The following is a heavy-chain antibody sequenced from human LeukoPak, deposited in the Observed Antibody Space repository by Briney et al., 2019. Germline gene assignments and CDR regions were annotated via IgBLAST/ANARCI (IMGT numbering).Heavy chain of an antibody. CDR1: GGSFTDYF. CDR2: INDYTGDT. CDR3: ARGRIAKIVVVHSFSYGMDV. V-gene: IGHV4-34*01. Sequence: SETLSLTCTVYGGSFTDYFLTWIRQSPGKGLEWMGEINDYTGDTNYNPSLNSRVSISLEKSKNQFSLELRSVTAADTAVYYCARGRIAKIVVVHSFSYGMDVWGQGTTVTVSS. D-gene: IGHD3-22*01. J-gene: IGHJ6*02.